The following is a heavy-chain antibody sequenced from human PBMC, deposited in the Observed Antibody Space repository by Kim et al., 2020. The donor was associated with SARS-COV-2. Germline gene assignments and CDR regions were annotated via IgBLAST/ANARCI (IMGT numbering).Heavy chain of an antibody. CDR3: ASRARPARYNGMAL. V-gene: IGHV3-21*01. Sequence: GGSLRLSCAASGFTFSTYDMNWVRQAPGKGLEWVSSISGSSSHIYYADSVRGRFTVSRDNAKTSLYLQMNSLRAEDTDVYYCASRARPARYNGMALWGEG. CDR2: ISGSSSHI. J-gene: IGHJ6*02. D-gene: IGHD3-9*01. CDR1: GFTFSTYD.